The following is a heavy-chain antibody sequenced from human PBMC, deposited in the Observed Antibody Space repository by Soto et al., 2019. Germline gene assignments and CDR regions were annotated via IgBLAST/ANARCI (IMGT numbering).Heavy chain of an antibody. CDR2: IYHSGST. Sequence: EPLSLTCAFSGGPMSSSNWGSWVRQPPGKGLEWIGEIYHSGSTNYNPSLKSRVTISVDKSRNQFSLKLSSVTAADTAVYYCASKTWLQPMDVWGQGTTVTGSS. CDR1: GGPMSSSNW. D-gene: IGHD5-12*01. J-gene: IGHJ6*02. V-gene: IGHV4-4*02. CDR3: ASKTWLQPMDV.